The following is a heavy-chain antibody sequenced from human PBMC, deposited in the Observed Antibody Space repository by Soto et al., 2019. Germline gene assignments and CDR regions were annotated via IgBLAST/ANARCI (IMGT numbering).Heavy chain of an antibody. J-gene: IGHJ6*02. Sequence: ASVKVSCKASGFTFTSSAMQWVRQARGQRLEWIGWIVVGSGNTNYAQKFQERVTITRDMSTSTAYMELSSLRSEDTAVYYCAAASGSYSQRGGMDVWGQGTTVTVSS. CDR3: AAASGSYSQRGGMDV. D-gene: IGHD1-26*01. CDR2: IVVGSGNT. V-gene: IGHV1-58*02. CDR1: GFTFTSSA.